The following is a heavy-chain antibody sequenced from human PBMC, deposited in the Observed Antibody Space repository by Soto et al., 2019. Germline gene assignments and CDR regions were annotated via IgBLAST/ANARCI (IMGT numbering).Heavy chain of an antibody. CDR2: IYYSGST. CDR3: ARKLGYCSGGSCHNWFDP. Sequence: SELLSVKCSVSGGSISSGGYYRSWIRQPPGKGLEWIGYIYYSGSTYYNPSLKRRVTISVDTSKNQFSLKLSSVTAADTAVYYCARKLGYCSGGSCHNWFDPWGQGTLVTVSS. J-gene: IGHJ5*02. CDR1: GGSISSGGYY. D-gene: IGHD2-15*01. V-gene: IGHV4-30-4*01.